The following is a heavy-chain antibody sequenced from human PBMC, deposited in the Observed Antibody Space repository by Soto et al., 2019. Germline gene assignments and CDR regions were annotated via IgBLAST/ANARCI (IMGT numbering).Heavy chain of an antibody. Sequence: LSLTCAVSGYSISSGYYWGWIRQPPGKGLEWIGSIYHSGSTYYNPSLKSRVTISVDTSKNQFSLKLSSVSAADTAVYYCARDFGIAALPDAFDIWGQGTMVTVSS. D-gene: IGHD6-6*01. CDR3: ARDFGIAALPDAFDI. J-gene: IGHJ3*02. CDR2: IYHSGST. V-gene: IGHV4-38-2*02. CDR1: GYSISSGYY.